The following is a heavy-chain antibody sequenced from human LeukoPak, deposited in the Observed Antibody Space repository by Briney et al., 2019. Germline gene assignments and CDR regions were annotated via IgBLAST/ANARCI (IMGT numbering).Heavy chain of an antibody. J-gene: IGHJ4*02. CDR2: ISAYNGNT. V-gene: IGHV1-18*01. CDR3: ARDSSGWYGAPFDY. CDR1: GYTFTSYG. D-gene: IGHD6-19*01. Sequence: ASVKVSCKASGYTFTSYGISWVRQAPGQGLEWMGWISAYNGNTNYAQKLQGRVTMTTDTSTSTAYTELRSLRSDDTAVYYCARDSSGWYGAPFDYWGQGTLVTVSS.